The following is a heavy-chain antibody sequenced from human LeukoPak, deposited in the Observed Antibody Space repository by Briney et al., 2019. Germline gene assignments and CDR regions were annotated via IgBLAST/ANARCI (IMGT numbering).Heavy chain of an antibody. V-gene: IGHV1-69*13. CDR3: ARVLMSSSSWYTGLDY. CDR1: GGTFSSYA. D-gene: IGHD6-13*01. J-gene: IGHJ4*02. Sequence: SVKVSCKASGGTFSSYAISWVRQAPGQGLEWMGGIIPIFGTANYAQKFQGRVTITADESTSTAYMELSSLRSEDTAVYYCARVLMSSSSWYTGLDYWGQGTLVTVSS. CDR2: IIPIFGTA.